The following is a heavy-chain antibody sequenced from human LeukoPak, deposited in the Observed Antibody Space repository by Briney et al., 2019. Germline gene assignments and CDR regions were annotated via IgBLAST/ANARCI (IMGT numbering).Heavy chain of an antibody. CDR3: ARANWGPAIGFDY. V-gene: IGHV1-69*04. D-gene: IGHD7-27*01. CDR1: GGTFSSYA. Sequence: SVKVSCKASGGTFSSYAISWVRQAPGQGLEWMGRIIPILGIANYAQKFQGRVTITADKSTSTAYMELSSLRSEDTAVYYCARANWGPAIGFDYWVQGTLVTVSS. CDR2: IIPILGIA. J-gene: IGHJ4*02.